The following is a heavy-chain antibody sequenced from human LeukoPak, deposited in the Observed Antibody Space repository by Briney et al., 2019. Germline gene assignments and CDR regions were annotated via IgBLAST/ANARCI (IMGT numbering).Heavy chain of an antibody. CDR1: GGSFSGYY. CDR3: ARHGAITIFGVVPSDAFDI. Sequence: SETLSLTCAVYGGSFSGYYWSWIRQPPGKGLEWIGEINHSGSTNYNPSLKSRVTISVDTSKNQFSLKLSSVTAADTAVYYCARHGAITIFGVVPSDAFDIWGQGTMVTVSS. CDR2: INHSGST. D-gene: IGHD3-3*01. J-gene: IGHJ3*02. V-gene: IGHV4-34*01.